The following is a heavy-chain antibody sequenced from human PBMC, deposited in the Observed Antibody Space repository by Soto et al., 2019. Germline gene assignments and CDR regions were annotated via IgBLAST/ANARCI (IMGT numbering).Heavy chain of an antibody. CDR1: GFTFSSYG. D-gene: IGHD3-22*01. CDR3: ASGGYYYYDSSGYFAY. V-gene: IGHV3-30*03. J-gene: IGHJ4*02. CDR2: ISYDGSNK. Sequence: QVQLVESGGGVVQPGRSLRLSCAASGFTFSSYGMHWVRQAPGKGLEWVAVISYDGSNKYYADSVKGRFTISRDNSKNTLDLQMSRLRAEDTVLYYCASGGYYYYDSSGYFAYWGQGTLVNVSS.